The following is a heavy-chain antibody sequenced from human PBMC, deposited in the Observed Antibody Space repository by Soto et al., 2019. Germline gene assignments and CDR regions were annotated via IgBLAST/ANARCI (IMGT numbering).Heavy chain of an antibody. D-gene: IGHD3-10*01. CDR2: INGGNGNT. Sequence: ASVKVSCKASGNTVPNYAIHWVRQAPGQRLEWMGWINGGNGNTNHAEHFQGRVTITTDTSTGTAYMALRSLTSEDTAVYYCARSVGGSNVNFDYRAQRTPVTVSS. V-gene: IGHV1-3*01. CDR1: GNTVPNYA. J-gene: IGHJ4*02. CDR3: ARSVGGSNVNFDY.